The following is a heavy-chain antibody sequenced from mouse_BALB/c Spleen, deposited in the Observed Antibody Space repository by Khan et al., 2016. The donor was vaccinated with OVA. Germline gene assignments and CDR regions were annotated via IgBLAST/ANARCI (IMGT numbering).Heavy chain of an antibody. CDR3: SRSGYDYGRGALFAY. J-gene: IGHJ3*01. CDR1: GFSLNNYS. D-gene: IGHD2-4*01. V-gene: IGHV2-2*02. CDR2: IWSAGST. Sequence: QVQLKQSGPGLVQPSQSLSITCTVSGFSLNNYSVHWVRQSPGKGLEWLGVIWSAGSTDYNAAFISRLTSSKDNSRSQVFFKMNSLQPNDTAIYYCSRSGYDYGRGALFAYWGQGTLVTVSA.